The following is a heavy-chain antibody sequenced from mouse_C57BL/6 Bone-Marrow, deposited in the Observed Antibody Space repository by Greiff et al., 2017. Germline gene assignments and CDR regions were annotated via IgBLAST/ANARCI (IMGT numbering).Heavy chain of an antibody. CDR3: ATDWADSLDY. J-gene: IGHJ4*01. D-gene: IGHD4-1*01. CDR1: GYTFTSYG. Sequence: EVQLQQSGPELVRPGSSVKMSCKTSGYTFTSYGINWVKQRPGQGLEWIGYIYLGDGFTEYNEKFKGKATLTSDTSSSPAYMQLSSQTSEDSAIYCWATDWADSLDYWGQGTSVTVSS. V-gene: IGHV1-58*01. CDR2: IYLGDGFT.